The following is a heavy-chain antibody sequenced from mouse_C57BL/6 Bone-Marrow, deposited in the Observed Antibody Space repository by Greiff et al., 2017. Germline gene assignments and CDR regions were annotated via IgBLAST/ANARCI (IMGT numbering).Heavy chain of an antibody. CDR3: ASQARSTFYFDY. V-gene: IGHV1-69*01. CDR1: GYTFTSYW. J-gene: IGHJ2*01. CDR2: IDPSDSYT. Sequence: QVQLQQPGAELVMPGASVKLSCKASGYTFTSYWMHWVKQRPGQGLEWIGEIDPSDSYTNYNQKFKGKSTLTVYKSSSTAYMQLSSLTSEDSAVYYCASQARSTFYFDYWGQGTTLTVSS. D-gene: IGHD2-1*01.